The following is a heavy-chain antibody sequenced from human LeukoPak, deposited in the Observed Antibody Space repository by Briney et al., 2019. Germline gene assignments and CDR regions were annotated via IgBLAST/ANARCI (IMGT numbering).Heavy chain of an antibody. CDR3: AREYSSSSGRRAFDI. Sequence: PSETLSLTCTVSGGSISSYYWSWIRQPPGKGLEWIGYTYYSGSTNYNPSLKSRLTISIDTSENQFSLKLSSVTAADTAVYYCAREYSSSSGRRAFDIWGQGTMVTVSS. D-gene: IGHD6-6*01. CDR1: GGSISSYY. CDR2: TYYSGST. J-gene: IGHJ3*02. V-gene: IGHV4-59*08.